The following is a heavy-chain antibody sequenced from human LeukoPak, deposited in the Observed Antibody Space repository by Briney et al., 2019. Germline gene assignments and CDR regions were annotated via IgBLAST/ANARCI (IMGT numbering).Heavy chain of an antibody. D-gene: IGHD6-13*01. J-gene: IGHJ4*02. CDR3: ARSGQRGIAAADY. Sequence: ASVKVSCKASGGTFSSYDINWVRQATGQGLEWMGWMNPNSGNTGYAQKFQGRVTITRNTSISTAYMELSSLRSEDTAVYYCARSGQRGIAAADYWGQGTLVTVSS. CDR2: MNPNSGNT. V-gene: IGHV1-8*03. CDR1: GGTFSSYD.